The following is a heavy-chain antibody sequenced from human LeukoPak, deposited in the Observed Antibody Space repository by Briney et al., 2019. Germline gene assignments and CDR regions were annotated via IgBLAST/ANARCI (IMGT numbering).Heavy chain of an antibody. V-gene: IGHV1-46*01. D-gene: IGHD2-8*01. J-gene: IGHJ4*02. CDR3: AREFGSRYCTNGVCPNFDY. Sequence: ASVNVSCKASGYTFTSYGISWVRQAPGQGLEWMGIIDPSGTRKSYAQKFQGRITMTRDTSTSTVYMELSSLRSEDTAVYYCAREFGSRYCTNGVCPNFDYWGQGTLVTVSS. CDR2: IDPSGTRK. CDR1: GYTFTSYG.